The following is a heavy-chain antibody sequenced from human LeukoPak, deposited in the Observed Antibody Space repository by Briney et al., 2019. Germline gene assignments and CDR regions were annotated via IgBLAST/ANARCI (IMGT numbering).Heavy chain of an antibody. V-gene: IGHV3-53*01. CDR2: TYTDGRT. CDR3: ARDRYDDSGYYEY. Sequence: GGSLRLSCATSGPTVRSNYMTWVRQAPGKGLEWVSFTYTDGRTYYADSVKGRFTISRDNSKNTLYLHMNGLRAEDTALYYCARDRYDDSGYYEYWGQGTLVTVSS. CDR1: GPTVRSNY. J-gene: IGHJ4*02. D-gene: IGHD3-22*01.